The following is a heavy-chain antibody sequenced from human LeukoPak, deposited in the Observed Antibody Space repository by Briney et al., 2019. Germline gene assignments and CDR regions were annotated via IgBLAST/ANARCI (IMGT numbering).Heavy chain of an antibody. CDR1: GGSISSHY. CDR2: TYYSGST. D-gene: IGHD1-26*01. V-gene: IGHV4-59*11. J-gene: IGHJ5*02. CDR3: AKSQWELLGNWFDP. Sequence: SETLSLTCTVSGGSISSHYWSWIRRPPGKGLEWIGYTYYSGSTNYNPSLKCRVTISVDTSKNQFSLKLSSVTAADTAVYYCAKSQWELLGNWFDPWGQGTLVTVSS.